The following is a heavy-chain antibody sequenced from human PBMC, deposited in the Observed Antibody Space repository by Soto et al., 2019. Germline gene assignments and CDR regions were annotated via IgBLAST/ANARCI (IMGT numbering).Heavy chain of an antibody. J-gene: IGHJ4*02. V-gene: IGHV4-30-4*01. CDR2: NYYCGST. Sequence: QVQLQESGPGLVKPSQTLSLTCTVSGGSISSGDYYWSWIRQPPGKGLEWIGYNYYCGSTYYNPSLKSRVTISVDTSKNQFSLKLSSVTAADTAVYYCARDRGIVPTIKGIDYWGQGTLVTVSS. CDR3: ARDRGIVPTIKGIDY. D-gene: IGHD5-12*01. CDR1: GGSISSGDYY.